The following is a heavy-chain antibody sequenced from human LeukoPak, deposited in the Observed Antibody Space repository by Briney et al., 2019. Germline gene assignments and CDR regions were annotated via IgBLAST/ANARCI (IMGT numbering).Heavy chain of an antibody. CDR2: IWYDGSNK. CDR1: GFTFSSYG. D-gene: IGHD5-18*01. CDR3: ARVDTAMAYFDY. J-gene: IGHJ4*02. Sequence: GGFLRLSCAASGFTFSSYGMHWVCQAPGKGLEWVAVIWYDGSNKYYADSVKGRFTISRDNSKNTLYLQMNSLRAEDTAVYYCARVDTAMAYFDYWGQGTLVTVSS. V-gene: IGHV3-33*01.